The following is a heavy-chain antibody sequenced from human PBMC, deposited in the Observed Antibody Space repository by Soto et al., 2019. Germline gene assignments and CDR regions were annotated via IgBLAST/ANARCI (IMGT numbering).Heavy chain of an antibody. CDR3: AGTPDYYYYGMDV. CDR1: GYSFTSYW. V-gene: IGHV5-51*01. Sequence: GESLKISCKGSGYSFTSYWIGWVRQMPGKGLEWMGIIYPGDFDTRYSPSFQGQVTISADKSISTAYLQWSSLKASDTAMYYCAGTPDYYYYGMDVWGQGTTVTVSS. J-gene: IGHJ6*02. D-gene: IGHD2-15*01. CDR2: IYPGDFDT.